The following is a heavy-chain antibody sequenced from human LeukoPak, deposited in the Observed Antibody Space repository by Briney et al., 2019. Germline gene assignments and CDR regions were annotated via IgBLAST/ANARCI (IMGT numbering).Heavy chain of an antibody. Sequence: GGSLRLSCAASGFTFSSYCMNWVRQAPGKGLEWVAYIRSSSSTIYYAASVNGRFTISRDNAKNSLYLQMNSLRGEDTAVYYCARDTRRQRGLQLGDAFDIWGQGTMVTVSS. CDR2: IRSSSSTI. V-gene: IGHV3-48*04. CDR3: ARDTRRQRGLQLGDAFDI. CDR1: GFTFSSYC. D-gene: IGHD5-24*01. J-gene: IGHJ3*02.